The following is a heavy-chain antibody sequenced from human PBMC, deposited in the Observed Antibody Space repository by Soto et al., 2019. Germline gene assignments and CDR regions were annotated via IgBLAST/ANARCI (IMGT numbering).Heavy chain of an antibody. V-gene: IGHV1-69*02. CDR2: IIPILGIA. D-gene: IGHD1-20*01. J-gene: IGHJ5*02. Sequence: QVQLVQSGAEVKKPGSSVKVSCKASGGTFSSYTISWVRQAPGQGLEWMGRIIPILGIANYAQKFQGRVTITADKSTSTAYMELSSLRSDDTAVYYCARSSYNWNDGGWFDPWGQGTLVTVSS. CDR1: GGTFSSYT. CDR3: ARSSYNWNDGGWFDP.